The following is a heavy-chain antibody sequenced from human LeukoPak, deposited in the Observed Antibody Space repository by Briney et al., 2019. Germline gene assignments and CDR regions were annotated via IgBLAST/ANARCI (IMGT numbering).Heavy chain of an antibody. V-gene: IGHV1-18*04. D-gene: IGHD4-17*01. Sequence: ASVKVSCKASGYSFTSYGITWVRQAPGQGLEWMGWISTKNGNTNYAQKLQGRVTMTTDTSTSTAYMELRSLRSDDTAVYYCARFLTVTHSWYFDLWGRGTLVTVSS. CDR3: ARFLTVTHSWYFDL. J-gene: IGHJ2*01. CDR1: GYSFTSYG. CDR2: ISTKNGNT.